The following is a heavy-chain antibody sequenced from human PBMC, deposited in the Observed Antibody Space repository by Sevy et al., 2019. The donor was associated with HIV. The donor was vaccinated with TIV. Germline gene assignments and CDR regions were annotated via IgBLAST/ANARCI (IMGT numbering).Heavy chain of an antibody. CDR2: IYSTGST. D-gene: IGHD6-13*01. V-gene: IGHV4-59*01. CDR3: ARDRVQAAGHCDY. Sequence: SETLSLTCTVSGGSISRSYWSWIRQPPGKGLEWIADIYSTGSTNYNPSLKSRVIMSIDTSKNQFSLKLTSVTAADTATYYCARDRVQAAGHCDYWGQGTLVTVSS. CDR1: GGSISRSY. J-gene: IGHJ4*02.